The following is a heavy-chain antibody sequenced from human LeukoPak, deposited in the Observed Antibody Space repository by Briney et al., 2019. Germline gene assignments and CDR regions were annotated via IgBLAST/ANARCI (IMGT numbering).Heavy chain of an antibody. Sequence: SETLSLTCAVYGVSFSGYYWSWIRQPPGKGLEWIGEINHSGSTKYNPSLKSRVTITVDTYKNQFSLMLSNVTAADTAVYYCARHPFYGWGRYRYTRGPSIFDYWGEGILDTVS. CDR2: INHSGST. V-gene: IGHV4-34*01. CDR3: ARHPFYGWGRYRYTRGPSIFDY. J-gene: IGHJ4*02. D-gene: IGHD3-16*02. CDR1: GVSFSGYY.